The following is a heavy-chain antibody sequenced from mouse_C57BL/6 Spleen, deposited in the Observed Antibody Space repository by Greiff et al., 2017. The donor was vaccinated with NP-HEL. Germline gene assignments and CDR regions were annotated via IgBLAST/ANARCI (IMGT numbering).Heavy chain of an antibody. CDR3: ARWGGSSYFDY. V-gene: IGHV1-80*01. CDR1: GYAFSSYW. Sequence: VQLQESGAELVKPGASVKISCKASGYAFSSYWMNWVKQRPGKGLEWIGQIYPGDGDTNYNGKFKGKATLTADKSSSTAYMQLSSLTSEDSAVYFCARWGGSSYFDYWGQGTTLTVSS. J-gene: IGHJ2*01. CDR2: IYPGDGDT. D-gene: IGHD1-1*01.